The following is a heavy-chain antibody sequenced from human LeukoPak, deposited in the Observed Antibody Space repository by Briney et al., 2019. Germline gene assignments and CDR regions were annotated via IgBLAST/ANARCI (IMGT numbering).Heavy chain of an antibody. CDR1: GFTFSSYN. J-gene: IGHJ6*04. D-gene: IGHD5-24*01. CDR3: ASEERPEMAQGDV. CDR2: ISSSSSYI. V-gene: IGHV3-21*01. Sequence: KPGGSLRLSCAASGFTFSSYNMNWVRQAPGKGLEWVSSISSSSSYIYYADSVKGRFTISRDNAKNSLYLQMNSLRAEDTAVYYCASEERPEMAQGDVWGKGTTVTVSS.